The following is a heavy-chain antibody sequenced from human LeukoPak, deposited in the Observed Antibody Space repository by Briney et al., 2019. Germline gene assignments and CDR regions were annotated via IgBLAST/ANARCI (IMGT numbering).Heavy chain of an antibody. Sequence: GGSLRLSCAASGFTFNNYAMSWVRQAPGKGLEWVSAISGSGGTTYYADSVKGRFTFSRDNSKNTLYLQMNSLRAEDTAVYYCAKEEGYYYDSGGYYVEYFQHWGQGTLVTASS. J-gene: IGHJ1*01. D-gene: IGHD3-22*01. CDR2: ISGSGGTT. V-gene: IGHV3-23*01. CDR1: GFTFNNYA. CDR3: AKEEGYYYDSGGYYVEYFQH.